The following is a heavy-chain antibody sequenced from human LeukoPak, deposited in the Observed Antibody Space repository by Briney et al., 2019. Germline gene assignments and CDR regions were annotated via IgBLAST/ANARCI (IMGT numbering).Heavy chain of an antibody. Sequence: GGSLRLSCAASGXTVSSNYINWVRQAPGKGLEWVSVIYSGGSTYYADSVKGRFTISRDNSKNTLYLQMNSLRAEDTAVYYCARDVGGSYYRVSFGIWGQGTRVTVSS. CDR2: IYSGGST. J-gene: IGHJ3*02. CDR1: GXTVSSNY. CDR3: ARDVGGSYYRVSFGI. V-gene: IGHV3-53*01. D-gene: IGHD1-26*01.